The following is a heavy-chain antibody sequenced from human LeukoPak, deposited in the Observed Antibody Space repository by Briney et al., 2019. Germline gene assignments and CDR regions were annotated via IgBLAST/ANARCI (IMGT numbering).Heavy chain of an antibody. CDR3: ARGADKGWFDP. CDR1: GGSFSGYY. Sequence: SETLSLTCAVYGGSFSGYYWSWIRQPPGKGLEWIGEINHSGSTNYNPSFKSRVTISVDTSKNQFSLKLSSVTAADTGVYYCARGADKGWFDPWGQGTLVTVSS. J-gene: IGHJ5*02. CDR2: INHSGST. V-gene: IGHV4-34*01. D-gene: IGHD3-9*01.